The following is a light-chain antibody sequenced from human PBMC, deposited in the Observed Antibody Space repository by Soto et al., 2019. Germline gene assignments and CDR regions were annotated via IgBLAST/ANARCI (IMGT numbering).Light chain of an antibody. CDR1: QSVSSY. Sequence: IVFTQSPATLSLSPGARATLSCRASQSVSSYLAWYQQKPGQAPRLLIYDASNRATGIPARFSGSGSGTDLTLTISTLQPEDFEVYYCQQRSNWPITFGQGTRREI. CDR2: DAS. CDR3: QQRSNWPIT. J-gene: IGKJ5*01. V-gene: IGKV3-11*01.